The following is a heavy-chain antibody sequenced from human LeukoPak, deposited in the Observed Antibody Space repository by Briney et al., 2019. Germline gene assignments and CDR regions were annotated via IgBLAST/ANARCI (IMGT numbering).Heavy chain of an antibody. V-gene: IGHV6-1*01. Sequence: KTWQTLSLTCAISGDSVSSNSAAWNWIRQSPSRGLEWLGRTYYRSKWYNDYTVSVKSRITVNPDTFKNQFSLQLNSVTPEDTAVYYCARYGAADYYYYGMDVWGQGTTVTVSS. J-gene: IGHJ6*02. CDR1: GDSVSSNSAA. D-gene: IGHD6-25*01. CDR3: ARYGAADYYYYGMDV. CDR2: TYYRSKWYN.